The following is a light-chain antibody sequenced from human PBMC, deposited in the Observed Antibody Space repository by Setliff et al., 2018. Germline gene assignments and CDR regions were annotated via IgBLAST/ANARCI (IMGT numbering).Light chain of an antibody. Sequence: QSALTQPPSASGTPGQRVTISCSGSSSNIGSNTVNWYQQLPGTAPKLLIYRNNQRPSGVPDRFSGSKSGTSASLAISGPQSEDEADYYCAAWDDSLNGYVFGTGTKGTVL. CDR1: SSNIGSNT. CDR2: RNN. V-gene: IGLV1-44*01. CDR3: AAWDDSLNGYV. J-gene: IGLJ1*01.